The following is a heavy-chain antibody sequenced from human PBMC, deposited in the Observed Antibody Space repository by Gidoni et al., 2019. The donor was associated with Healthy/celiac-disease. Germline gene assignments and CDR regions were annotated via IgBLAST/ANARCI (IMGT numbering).Heavy chain of an antibody. J-gene: IGHJ4*02. V-gene: IGHV3-64*01. CDR3: ARDRRSWNLFGELSV. Sequence: EVQLVESGGGLVQPGGSLRLSCAASGLPFSRYAMHWVRQDPGKGLEYFSAISSNGGSTYYANSVKGRFTISRDNSKNTLYLQMGSLRAEDMAVYYCARDRRSWNLFGELSVWGQGTLVTVSS. CDR2: ISSNGGST. D-gene: IGHD3-10*01. CDR1: GLPFSRYA.